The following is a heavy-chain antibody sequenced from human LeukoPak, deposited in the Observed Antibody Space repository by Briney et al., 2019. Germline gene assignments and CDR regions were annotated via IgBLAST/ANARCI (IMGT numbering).Heavy chain of an antibody. CDR2: ITISGHTK. CDR3: ARGDPHADL. Sequence: GGSLRLSCAASGFAFSTYEMSWVRQAPGKGLEWIADITISGHTKNYADSVKGRFTLSRENARSSLYLQTNSLRVEDTGVFYCARGDPHADLWGQGTLVTVSS. CDR1: GFAFSTYE. V-gene: IGHV3-48*03. J-gene: IGHJ5*02.